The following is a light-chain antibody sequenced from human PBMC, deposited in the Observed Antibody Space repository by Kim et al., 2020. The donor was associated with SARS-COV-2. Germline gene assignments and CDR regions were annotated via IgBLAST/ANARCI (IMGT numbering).Light chain of an antibody. Sequence: QSALTQPASVSGSLGQSITISCTGTSSGVGGDNYVSWYQQHPGKAPKVMIYAVSNRPSGVSNRFSGSKSGNTASLTISGLQAEDEADYYCSSRSSSSTRVFGGGTQLTVL. CDR2: AVS. V-gene: IGLV2-14*03. CDR3: SSRSSSSTRV. J-gene: IGLJ3*02. CDR1: SSGVGGDNY.